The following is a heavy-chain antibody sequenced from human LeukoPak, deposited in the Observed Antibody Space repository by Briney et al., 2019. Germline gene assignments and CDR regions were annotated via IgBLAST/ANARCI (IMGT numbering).Heavy chain of an antibody. CDR2: INHSGST. CDR1: GGSFSGYY. Sequence: PSETLSLTCAVYGGSFSGYYWSWIRQPPGKGLEWIGEINHSGSTNYNPSLKSRVTISVDTSKNQFSLKLSSVTAADTAVYYCARAVTTVTPTGSYFDYWGQGALVTVSS. V-gene: IGHV4-34*01. D-gene: IGHD4-17*01. J-gene: IGHJ4*02. CDR3: ARAVTTVTPTGSYFDY.